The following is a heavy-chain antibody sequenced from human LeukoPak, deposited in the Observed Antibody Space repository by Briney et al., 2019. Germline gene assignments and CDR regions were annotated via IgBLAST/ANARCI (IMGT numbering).Heavy chain of an antibody. Sequence: GGSLTLSCSASGFTFSSYWMHWVRQAPGKGLVWVSRINSDGSSTSYADSVKGRFTISRDNAKNTLYLQMNSLRAEDTAVYYCAGGSLAYFDYWGQGTLVTVSS. CDR1: GFTFSSYW. CDR3: AGGSLAYFDY. V-gene: IGHV3-74*01. J-gene: IGHJ4*02. CDR2: INSDGSST. D-gene: IGHD6-6*01.